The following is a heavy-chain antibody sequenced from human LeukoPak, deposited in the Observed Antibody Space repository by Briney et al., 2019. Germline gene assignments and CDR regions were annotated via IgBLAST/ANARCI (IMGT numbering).Heavy chain of an antibody. CDR3: AREPYSSSSGDIDY. D-gene: IGHD6-6*01. V-gene: IGHV3-21*01. CDR1: GFTFSSYS. CDR2: ISSSSSYI. Sequence: GGSLRLSCAASGFTFSSYSMNWVRQAPGKGLEWVSSISSSSSYIYYADSVKGRFTISRDNAKNSLYLQMNSRRAEDTAVYYCAREPYSSSSGDIDYWGQGTLVTVSS. J-gene: IGHJ4*02.